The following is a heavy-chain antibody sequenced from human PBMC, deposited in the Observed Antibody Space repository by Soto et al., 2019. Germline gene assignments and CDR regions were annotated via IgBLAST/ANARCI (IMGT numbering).Heavy chain of an antibody. CDR2: ISYDGSNK. J-gene: IGHJ4*02. D-gene: IGHD6-19*01. V-gene: IGHV3-30*18. Sequence: QVQLVESGGGVVQPGRSLRLSCAASGFTFSSYGMHWVRQAPGKGLEWVAVISYDGSNKYYADSVKGRFTISRDNSKNTVYLQMNSLRAEDTAVYYCAKVLLSGWYGGANFDYWGQGTLVTVSS. CDR1: GFTFSSYG. CDR3: AKVLLSGWYGGANFDY.